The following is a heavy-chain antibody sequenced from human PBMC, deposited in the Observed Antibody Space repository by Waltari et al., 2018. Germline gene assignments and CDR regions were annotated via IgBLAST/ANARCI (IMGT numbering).Heavy chain of an antibody. CDR2: INHSGST. CDR1: GGSFSGYW. V-gene: IGHV4-34*01. D-gene: IGHD2-21*02. J-gene: IGHJ4*02. CDR3: ARLPCGGDCYPIDY. Sequence: QVQLQQWGAGLLKPSETLSLTCAVYGGSFSGYWWTWIRQPPGKGLEWIGEINHSGSTNYNPSLKSRVTISVDTSKNQFSLKLSSVTAADTAVYYCARLPCGGDCYPIDYWGQGT.